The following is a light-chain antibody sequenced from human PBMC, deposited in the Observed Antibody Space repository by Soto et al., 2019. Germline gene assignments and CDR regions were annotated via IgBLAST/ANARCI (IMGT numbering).Light chain of an antibody. CDR2: RDT. V-gene: IGLV3-25*03. CDR3: QSADSSGSYVV. J-gene: IGLJ3*02. CDR1: ALPKEF. Sequence: YELTQPPSVSVSPGQTARITCSGDALPKEFAYWYQQKPGQAPVLVIYRDTERPSGIPERFSGSSSGTTVTLTISGVQAEDEADYYCQSADSSGSYVVFGGGTKLTVL.